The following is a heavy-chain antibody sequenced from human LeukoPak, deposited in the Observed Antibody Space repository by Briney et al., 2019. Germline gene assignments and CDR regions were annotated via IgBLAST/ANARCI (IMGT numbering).Heavy chain of an antibody. V-gene: IGHV1-2*02. CDR1: GYTFTGYY. J-gene: IGHJ6*03. Sequence: ASVKVSCKASGYTFTGYYMHWVRQAPGQELEWMGWINPNSGGTNYAQKFQGRVTMTRDTSISTAYMELSRLRSDDTAVYYCARTRGATFYYYMDVWGKGTTVTVSS. CDR2: INPNSGGT. D-gene: IGHD1-26*01. CDR3: ARTRGATFYYYMDV.